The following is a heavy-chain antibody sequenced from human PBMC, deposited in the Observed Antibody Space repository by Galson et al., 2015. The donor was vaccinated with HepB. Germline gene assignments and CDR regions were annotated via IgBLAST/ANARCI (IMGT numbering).Heavy chain of an antibody. Sequence: SLRLSCAAPGFTFSSSWMHWVRQAPGKGLVWVSRINSDGSSTSYADSVKGRFTISRDNAKNTLYLQMNSLRAEDTAVYYCARVARPAPYSSGWYYFDYWGQGTLVTVSS. V-gene: IGHV3-74*01. CDR2: INSDGSST. J-gene: IGHJ4*02. D-gene: IGHD6-19*01. CDR1: GFTFSSSW. CDR3: ARVARPAPYSSGWYYFDY.